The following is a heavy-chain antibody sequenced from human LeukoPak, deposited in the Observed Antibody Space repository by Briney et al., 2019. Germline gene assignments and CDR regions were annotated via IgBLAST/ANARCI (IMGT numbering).Heavy chain of an antibody. V-gene: IGHV4-30-2*01. D-gene: IGHD3-9*01. Sequence: SQTLSLTCTVSGGSISSGGYYWSWIRQPPGKGLEWIGYIYHSGSTYYNPSLKSRVTISVDRSKNQFSLKLSSVTAADTAVYYCARENYDILTGYRYYFDYWGQGTLVTVSS. J-gene: IGHJ4*02. CDR3: ARENYDILTGYRYYFDY. CDR1: GGSISSGGYY. CDR2: IYHSGST.